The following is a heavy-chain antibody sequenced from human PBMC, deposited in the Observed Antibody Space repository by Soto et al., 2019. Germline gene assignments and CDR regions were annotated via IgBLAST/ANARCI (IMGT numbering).Heavy chain of an antibody. CDR2: ISYSGST. D-gene: IGHD1-1*01. Sequence: WTWIRQPPGKGLEWIGYISYSGSTNYNPSLNSRVTISADTSKNQFSLRLNSVTAADTAVYYCARDHGSGRNHYYYYGMDVWGQGTTVTVSS. J-gene: IGHJ6*02. CDR3: ARDHGSGRNHYYYYGMDV. V-gene: IGHV4-59*01.